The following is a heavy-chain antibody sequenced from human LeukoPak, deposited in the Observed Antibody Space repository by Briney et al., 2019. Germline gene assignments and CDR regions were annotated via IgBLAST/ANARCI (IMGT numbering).Heavy chain of an antibody. CDR3: ARDRAWNYFDY. V-gene: IGHV3-30*03. D-gene: IGHD3-3*01. J-gene: IGHJ4*02. CDR2: ISNDGSRK. Sequence: GGSLRLSCAASGFTFSRHGMHWVRQAPGKGLEWVAIISNDGSRKYYGHSVEGRFTISRDNSKNTLYLQMDSLRAEDTAVYYCARDRAWNYFDYWGQGTLVTVSS. CDR1: GFTFSRHG.